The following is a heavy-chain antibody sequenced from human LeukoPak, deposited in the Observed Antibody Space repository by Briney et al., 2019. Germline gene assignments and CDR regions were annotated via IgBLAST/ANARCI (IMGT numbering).Heavy chain of an antibody. D-gene: IGHD6-13*01. J-gene: IGHJ1*01. CDR3: ARLSSDSSSWYPLQH. Sequence: SETLSLTCTVSGGSISSYYWSWIRQPPGKGLEWIGYIYYSGSTHYNPSLKSRVTISVDTSKNQFSLKLSSVTAADTAVYYCARLSSDSSSWYPLQHWGQGTLVTVSS. V-gene: IGHV4-59*08. CDR1: GGSISSYY. CDR2: IYYSGST.